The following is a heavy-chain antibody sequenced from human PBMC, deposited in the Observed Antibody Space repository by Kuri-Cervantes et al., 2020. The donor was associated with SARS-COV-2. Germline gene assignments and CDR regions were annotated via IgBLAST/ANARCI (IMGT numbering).Heavy chain of an antibody. D-gene: IGHD2-15*01. CDR3: AGESLPRWGYSRDPFDI. V-gene: IGHV3-21*01. J-gene: IGHJ3*02. CDR1: GFTFSSYS. Sequence: GGSLRLSCAASGFTFSSYSMNWVRQAPGKGLEWVSSISSSSSYIYYADSVKGRFTISRDNAKNSLYLQMNSLRAEDTAVYYCAGESLPRWGYSRDPFDIWGQGTMVTVSS. CDR2: ISSSSSYI.